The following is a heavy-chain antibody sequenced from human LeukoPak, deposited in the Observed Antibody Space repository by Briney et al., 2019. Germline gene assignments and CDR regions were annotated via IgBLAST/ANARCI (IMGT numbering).Heavy chain of an antibody. D-gene: IGHD6-6*01. J-gene: IGHJ4*02. V-gene: IGHV1-69*04. CDR3: ARDSPSSSSDY. CDR1: GGTFSSYA. CDR2: IIPILGIA. Sequence: SVKASCKASGGTFSSYAISWVRQAPGQGLEWMGRIIPILGIANYAQKFQGRVTITADKSTSTAYMELSSLRSEDTAVYYCARDSPSSSSDYWGQGTLVTVSS.